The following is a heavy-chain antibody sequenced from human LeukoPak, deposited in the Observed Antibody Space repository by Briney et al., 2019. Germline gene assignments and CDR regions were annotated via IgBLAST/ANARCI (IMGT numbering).Heavy chain of an antibody. D-gene: IGHD2-21*02. CDR2: IWYDGSNK. J-gene: IGHJ4*02. V-gene: IGHV3-33*01. Sequence: GGSLRLSCAASGFTFSSYGMHWVRQAPGKGLEWVAVIWYDGSNKYYADSVKGRFTISRDNSKSTLYLQMNSLRAEDTAVYYCARDSLFVGSGICGGDCYSAQLDYWGQGTLVTVSS. CDR3: ARDSLFVGSGICGGDCYSAQLDY. CDR1: GFTFSSYG.